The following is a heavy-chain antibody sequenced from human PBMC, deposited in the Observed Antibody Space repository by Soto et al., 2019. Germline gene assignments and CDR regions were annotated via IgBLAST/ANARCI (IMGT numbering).Heavy chain of an antibody. Sequence: HGESLKISCKGSGYSFTSYWIGWVRQMPGKGLEWMGIIYPGDSDTRYSPSFQGQVTISADKSISTAYLQWSSLKASDTAMYYCARHGIKAGGATPAYYYYYYGMDVWGQGTTVTVSS. D-gene: IGHD1-26*01. CDR1: GYSFTSYW. CDR3: ARHGIKAGGATPAYYYYYYGMDV. V-gene: IGHV5-51*01. J-gene: IGHJ6*02. CDR2: IYPGDSDT.